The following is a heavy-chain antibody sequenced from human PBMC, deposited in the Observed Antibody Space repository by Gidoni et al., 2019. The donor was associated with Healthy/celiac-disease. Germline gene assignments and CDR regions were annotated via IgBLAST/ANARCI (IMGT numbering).Heavy chain of an antibody. V-gene: IGHV4-34*01. CDR3: ARELTRGGFGAFGVP. J-gene: IGHJ5*02. CDR2: INHSGST. CDR1: GGSFSGYY. Sequence: QVQLQQWGAGLLKPSETLSLTCAVYGGSFSGYYWSWIRQPPGKGLEWIGEINHSGSTNYNPSLKSRVTISVDTSKNQFSLKLSSVTAADTAVYYCARELTRGGFGAFGVPWGQGTLVTVSS. D-gene: IGHD3-10*01.